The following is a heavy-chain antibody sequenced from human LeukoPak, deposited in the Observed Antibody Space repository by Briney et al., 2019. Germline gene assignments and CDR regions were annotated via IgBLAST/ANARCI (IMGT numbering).Heavy chain of an antibody. Sequence: GGSLRLSCAASGFTFSSYAMHWVRQAPGKGLEWVAVISYDGSNKYYADSVKGRFTISRDNSKNTLYLQMNSLRAEDTAVYYCAKDDLYPAGWIQPVGPFDYWGQGTLVTVSS. CDR2: ISYDGSNK. D-gene: IGHD5-18*01. CDR3: AKDDLYPAGWIQPVGPFDY. V-gene: IGHV3-30-3*01. CDR1: GFTFSSYA. J-gene: IGHJ4*02.